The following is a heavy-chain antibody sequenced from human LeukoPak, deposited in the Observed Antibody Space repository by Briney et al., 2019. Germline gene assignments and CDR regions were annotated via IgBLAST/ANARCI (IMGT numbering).Heavy chain of an antibody. CDR1: GGSISSGGYY. D-gene: IGHD3-3*01. CDR3: ASSGASGYYTSHYFDY. V-gene: IGHV4-31*03. Sequence: SETLSLTCTVSGGSISSGGYYWSWIRQHPGKGLEWIGYIYYSGSTYYNPSLKSRVTISVETSKNQFSLKLSSVTAADTAVYYCASSGASGYYTSHYFDYWGQGTLVTVSS. J-gene: IGHJ4*02. CDR2: IYYSGST.